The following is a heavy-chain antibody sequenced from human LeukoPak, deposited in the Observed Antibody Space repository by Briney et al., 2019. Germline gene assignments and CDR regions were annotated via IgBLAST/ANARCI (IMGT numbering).Heavy chain of an antibody. V-gene: IGHV3-7*01. J-gene: IGHJ4*02. CDR2: IKQDGSEK. CDR1: GFTFSSCW. Sequence: GGSLRLSCAASGFTFSSCWMSWVRQAPGKGLEWVANIKQDGSEKYYVDSVKGRFTISRDNAKNSLYLQMNSLRAEDTAVYYCARDPDYYDSSGYEDYWGQGTLVTVSS. CDR3: ARDPDYYDSSGYEDY. D-gene: IGHD3-22*01.